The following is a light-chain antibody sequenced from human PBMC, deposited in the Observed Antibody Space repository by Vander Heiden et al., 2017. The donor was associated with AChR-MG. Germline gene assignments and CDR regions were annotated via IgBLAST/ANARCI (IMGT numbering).Light chain of an antibody. J-gene: IGLJ2*01. CDR2: DVN. CDR3: TSYTSTSLVV. Sequence: QSALTQPASVSGSPGQSITISCTGTSGDGDDYKYVSWYLQHPGKAPKLLIYDVNNRPSGVSNRFSGSKSGNTASLTISGLQAEDEADYYCTSYTSTSLVVFGGGTKLTVV. V-gene: IGLV2-14*01. CDR1: SGDGDDYKY.